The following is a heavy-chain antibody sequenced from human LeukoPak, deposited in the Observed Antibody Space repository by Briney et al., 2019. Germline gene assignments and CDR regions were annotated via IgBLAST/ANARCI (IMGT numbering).Heavy chain of an antibody. CDR3: AKDSGADSSGYYYGLDY. CDR2: VWSDGSRE. V-gene: IGHV3-30*02. D-gene: IGHD3-22*01. CDR1: GFTFSTYN. J-gene: IGHJ4*02. Sequence: PGGSLRLSCAASGFTFSTYNMHWARQAPGKGLEWVAFVWSDGSREKYPDSVKGRFTISRDNSKNTLYLQLDSLRTEDTAVYYCAKDSGADSSGYYYGLDYWGQGTLVTVSS.